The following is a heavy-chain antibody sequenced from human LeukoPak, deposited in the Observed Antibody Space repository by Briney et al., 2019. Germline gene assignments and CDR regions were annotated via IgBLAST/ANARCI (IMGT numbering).Heavy chain of an antibody. CDR1: GFPFRDYY. D-gene: IGHD2/OR15-2a*01. Sequence: GGSLRLSCAASGFPFRDYYMTWIRQAPGKGLEWISYVSRSGDTLYYADSVEGRFTISRDNAKNSLFLQMNSLRADDTAVYYCAREVVIFPDYYYYGMDVWGQGTTVTVSS. J-gene: IGHJ6*02. V-gene: IGHV3-11*01. CDR3: AREVVIFPDYYYYGMDV. CDR2: VSRSGDTL.